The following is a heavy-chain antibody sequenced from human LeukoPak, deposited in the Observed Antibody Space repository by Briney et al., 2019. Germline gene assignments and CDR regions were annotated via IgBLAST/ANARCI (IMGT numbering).Heavy chain of an antibody. Sequence: SGGSLRLSCAASGFTFSNYAMTWVRQAPGKGLEGVGSIYYRGTTYYNPCLKSRVTISLHTTKNHFPLHPSSVPAADTALYYCARGCLAPGGGGTFDFWGQGTLVTVSS. CDR2: IYYRGTT. CDR1: GFTFSNYA. CDR3: ARGCLAPGGGGTFDF. V-gene: IGHV4-38-2*01. J-gene: IGHJ4*02. D-gene: IGHD1-1*01.